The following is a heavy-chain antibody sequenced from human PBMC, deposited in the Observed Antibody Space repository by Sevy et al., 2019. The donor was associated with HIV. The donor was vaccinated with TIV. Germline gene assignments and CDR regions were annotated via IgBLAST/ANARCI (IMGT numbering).Heavy chain of an antibody. D-gene: IGHD4-17*01. J-gene: IGHJ6*02. V-gene: IGHV3-53*01. CDR3: AGSDYAKYYYYGMDV. CDR1: GFTVSSNY. CDR2: IYSGGST. Sequence: GGSLRLSCAASGFTVSSNYMSWVCQAPGKGLEWVSVIYSGGSTYYADSVKGRFTISRDNSKNTLYLQMNSLRAEDTAVYYCAGSDYAKYYYYGMDVWGQGTTVTVSS.